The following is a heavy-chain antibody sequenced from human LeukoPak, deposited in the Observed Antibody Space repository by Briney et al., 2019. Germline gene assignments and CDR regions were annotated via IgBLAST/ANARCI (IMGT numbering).Heavy chain of an antibody. CDR2: INPNSGGT. CDR3: AREGQSVGQATGY. J-gene: IGHJ4*02. CDR1: GYTFTGYY. V-gene: IGHV1-2*02. D-gene: IGHD3-9*01. Sequence: ASVKVSCKASGYTFTGYYMHWVRQAPGQGLEWMGWINPNSGGTNYAQKFQGRVTMTRDTSISTAYMELSRLRSDDTAVYYCAREGQSVGQATGYWGQGTLVTVSS.